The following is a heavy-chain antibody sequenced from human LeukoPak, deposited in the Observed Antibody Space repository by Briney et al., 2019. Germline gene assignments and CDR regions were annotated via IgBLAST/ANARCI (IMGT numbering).Heavy chain of an antibody. Sequence: GASVKVSCKASGYTFTGYYMHWVRQAPGQGLEWMGWINPNSGGTNYAQKFQGRVTMTRDTSISTAYMELSRLRSDDTAVYYCARAGGDTVTIGNYYYYYYMDVWGKGTTVTISS. D-gene: IGHD4-17*01. CDR3: ARAGGDTVTIGNYYYYYYMDV. J-gene: IGHJ6*03. CDR1: GYTFTGYY. CDR2: INPNSGGT. V-gene: IGHV1-2*02.